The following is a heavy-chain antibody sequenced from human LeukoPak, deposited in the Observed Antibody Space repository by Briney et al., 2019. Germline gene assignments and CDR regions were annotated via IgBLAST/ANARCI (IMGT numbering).Heavy chain of an antibody. V-gene: IGHV3-48*03. J-gene: IGHJ4*02. D-gene: IGHD3-9*01. Sequence: GGSLRLSCAASGFTFSSHWMNWVRQAPGKGLEWVSYISSRGSTIYYADSVKGRFTISRDNAKNSLYLQMNSLRAEDTAVYYCAGTGYDIIFDYWGQGTLVTVSS. CDR3: AGTGYDIIFDY. CDR2: ISSRGSTI. CDR1: GFTFSSHW.